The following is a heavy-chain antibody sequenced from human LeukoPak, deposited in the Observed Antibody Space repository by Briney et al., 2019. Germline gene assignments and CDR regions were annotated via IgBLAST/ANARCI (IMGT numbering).Heavy chain of an antibody. CDR1: GGTFSTYS. Sequence: ASVKVSCKASGGTFSTYSISWVRQAPGQGLEWMGGIIPIFGITNYAQKFQGRVTISTDESTSTAYMELSSLRSEDTAVYYCARSDILTGRTYYYYYYYMDVWGKGTTVTVSS. J-gene: IGHJ6*03. CDR2: IIPIFGIT. V-gene: IGHV1-69*05. CDR3: ARSDILTGRTYYYYYYYMDV. D-gene: IGHD3-9*01.